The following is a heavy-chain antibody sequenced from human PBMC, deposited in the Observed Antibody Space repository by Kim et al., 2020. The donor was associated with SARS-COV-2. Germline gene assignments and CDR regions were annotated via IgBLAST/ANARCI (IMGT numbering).Heavy chain of an antibody. CDR1: GGSFSGYY. CDR2: INHSGST. J-gene: IGHJ4*02. D-gene: IGHD6-6*01. Sequence: SETLSLTCAVYGGSFSGYYWSWIRQPPGKGLEWIGEINHSGSTNYNPSLKSRVTISVDTSKNQFSLKLSSVTAADTAVYYCARTGPPYSSSSLLFDYWGQGTLVTVSS. CDR3: ARTGPPYSSSSLLFDY. V-gene: IGHV4-34*01.